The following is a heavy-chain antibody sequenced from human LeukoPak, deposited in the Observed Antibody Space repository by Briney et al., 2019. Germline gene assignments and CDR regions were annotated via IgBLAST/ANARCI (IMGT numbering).Heavy chain of an antibody. Sequence: GGSLRLSCAASGFTFSSYWMHWVRQAPGKGLVWVSRINSDGSSTSYADSVKGRFTISRDNAKNTLYLQMNSLRAEDTAVYYCARGDRLVTTVTPFDYWGQGTLATVSS. D-gene: IGHD4-17*01. CDR2: INSDGSST. CDR1: GFTFSSYW. V-gene: IGHV3-74*01. J-gene: IGHJ4*02. CDR3: ARGDRLVTTVTPFDY.